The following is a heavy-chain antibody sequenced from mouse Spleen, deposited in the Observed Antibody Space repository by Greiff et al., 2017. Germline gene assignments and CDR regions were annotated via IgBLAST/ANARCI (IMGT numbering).Heavy chain of an antibody. D-gene: IGHD1-1*01. Sequence: EVHLVESGGGLVKLGGSLKLSCAASGFTFSSYAMSWVRQTPEKRLEWVATISSGGGNTYYPDSVKGRFTISRDNAKNTLYLQMSSLKSEDTAMYYCARHLKPFITTLPFAYWGQGTLVTVSA. CDR3: ARHLKPFITTLPFAY. CDR1: GFTFSSYA. V-gene: IGHV5-9-3*01. J-gene: IGHJ3*01. CDR2: ISSGGGNT.